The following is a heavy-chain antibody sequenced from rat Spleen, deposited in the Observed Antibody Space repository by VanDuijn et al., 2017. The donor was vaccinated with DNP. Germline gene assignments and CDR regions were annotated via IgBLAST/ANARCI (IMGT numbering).Heavy chain of an antibody. Sequence: EVQVLESGGGLVQPGNSLKLSCATSGFTFSTAWMYWYRQFPEKRLEWVARIKAKSNNYATDYTESVKGRFTISRDDSKSSIYLQMNNLKEEDTANYYCACYYYSGDEDAMDAWGQGTSVTVSS. CDR3: ACYYYSGDEDAMDA. J-gene: IGHJ4*01. V-gene: IGHV6-6*01. CDR1: GFTFSTAW. CDR2: IKAKSNNYAT. D-gene: IGHD1-1*01.